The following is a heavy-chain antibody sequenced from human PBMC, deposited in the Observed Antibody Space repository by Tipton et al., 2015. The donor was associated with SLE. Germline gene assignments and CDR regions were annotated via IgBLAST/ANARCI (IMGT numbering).Heavy chain of an antibody. CDR1: EFIVGTDY. CDR3: ARTSGQRYYEGLDV. J-gene: IGHJ6*02. V-gene: IGHV3-53*05. Sequence: SLRLSCAASEFIVGTDYMSWVRQAPGKGLEWVSIISSEDTTSYTDSVKGRFTISRDNSKNTVYLQMNSLRAEDTAVYYCARTSGQRYYEGLDVWGQGIPVPVSS. CDR2: ISSEDTT. D-gene: IGHD3-22*01.